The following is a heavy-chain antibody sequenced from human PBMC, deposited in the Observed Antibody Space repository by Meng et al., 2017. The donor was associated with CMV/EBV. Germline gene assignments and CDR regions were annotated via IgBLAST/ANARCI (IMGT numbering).Heavy chain of an antibody. D-gene: IGHD3-10*01. J-gene: IGHJ4*02. Sequence: GESLKISCKGSGYSFTSYWIGWVRQMPGKGLEWMGIIYPGDSDTRYSPSFQGQVTISADKSISTAYLQWSSLKASDTAMYYRARSTGIWFGELFLDYWGQGTLVTVSS. CDR1: GYSFTSYW. CDR3: ARSTGIWFGELFLDY. CDR2: IYPGDSDT. V-gene: IGHV5-51*01.